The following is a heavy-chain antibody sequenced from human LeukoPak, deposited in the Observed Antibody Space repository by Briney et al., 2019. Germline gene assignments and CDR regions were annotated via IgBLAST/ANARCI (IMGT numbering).Heavy chain of an antibody. D-gene: IGHD3-10*01. CDR3: VPMVRGPNFAY. CDR1: GYTYTSYE. V-gene: IGHV1-8*01. Sequence: ASVKVSCKASGYTYTSYEINWVPQATGQELEWMGWMTPNSGNTGYAQKFQGRVTMTRNSSISTAYMELSSLRSEDTAVYYCVPMVRGPNFAYWGQGTLVTVSS. J-gene: IGHJ4*02. CDR2: MTPNSGNT.